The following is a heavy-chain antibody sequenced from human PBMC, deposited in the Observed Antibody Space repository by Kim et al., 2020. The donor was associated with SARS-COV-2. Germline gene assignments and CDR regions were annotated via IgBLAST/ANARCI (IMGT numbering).Heavy chain of an antibody. CDR3: AKGRRGGYSRDYSPQDFDY. V-gene: IGHV3-23*01. Sequence: GGSLRLSCAASGFTFSSYAMSWVRQAPGKGLEWVSAISGSGGSTYYADSVKGRFTISRDNSKNTLYLQMNSLRAEDTAVYYCAKGRRGGYSRDYSPQDFDYWGQGTLVTVSS. CDR1: GFTFSSYA. J-gene: IGHJ4*02. D-gene: IGHD6-13*01. CDR2: ISGSGGST.